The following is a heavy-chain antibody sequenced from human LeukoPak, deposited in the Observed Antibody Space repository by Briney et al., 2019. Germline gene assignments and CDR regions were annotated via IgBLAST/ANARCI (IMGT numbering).Heavy chain of an antibody. CDR2: ISGSGRNT. CDR3: AKDWEVVAGTATGIDY. Sequence: GGSLRLSCVASEFTFSSYAMSWVRQAPGKGLEWVSAISGSGRNTYYADSVKGRFTISRDNSKNTLYLQMNSLRAEDTAVYYCAKDWEVVAGTATGIDYWGQGTLVTVSS. V-gene: IGHV3-23*01. CDR1: EFTFSSYA. J-gene: IGHJ4*02. D-gene: IGHD6-19*01.